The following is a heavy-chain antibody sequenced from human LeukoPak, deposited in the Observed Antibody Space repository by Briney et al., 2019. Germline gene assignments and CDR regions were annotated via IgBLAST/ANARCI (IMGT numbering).Heavy chain of an antibody. V-gene: IGHV3-21*01. Sequence: GGSLRLSRVASGFTFSSYSMNGVRQAPGKGLEWVSSISKNSGYMYYIDSVKGRFTISRDNAKNSMYLQMNSLRAEDTAVYYCARSSRVDANDAFDIWGQGTMVTVSP. CDR3: ARSSRVDANDAFDI. J-gene: IGHJ3*02. CDR2: ISKNSGYM. CDR1: GFTFSSYS. D-gene: IGHD2-15*01.